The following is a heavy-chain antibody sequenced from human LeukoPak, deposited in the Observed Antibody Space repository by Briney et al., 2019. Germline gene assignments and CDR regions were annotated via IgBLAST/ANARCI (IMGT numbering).Heavy chain of an antibody. V-gene: IGHV3-7*05. D-gene: IGHD3-10*01. CDR3: AREAWFGKLEY. CDR1: GLIFSRLS. CDR2: IKQDGSEK. J-gene: IGHJ4*02. Sequence: PGGSLRLSCATSGLIFSRLSMSGVRQAPGKGLEWVANIKQDGSEKYYVDSVKGRFTISRDNAKNSLYLQMNSLRAEDTAVYYCAREAWFGKLEYRGQGTLLTVSS.